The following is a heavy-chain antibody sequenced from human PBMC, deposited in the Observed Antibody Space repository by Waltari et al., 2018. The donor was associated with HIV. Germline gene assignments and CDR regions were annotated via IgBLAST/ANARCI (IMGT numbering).Heavy chain of an antibody. CDR1: GGSISSYY. CDR3: AREDGDYAFDY. J-gene: IGHJ4*02. V-gene: IGHV4-59*01. Sequence: QVQLQESGPGLVKPSETLSLTCTVSGGSISSYYWSWIRQPPGKGLEWIGYIYYSGSTNYNPSLKSRVTISVDTSKNQFSLKLSSVTAADTAVYYCAREDGDYAFDYWGQGTLVTVSS. CDR2: IYYSGST. D-gene: IGHD4-17*01.